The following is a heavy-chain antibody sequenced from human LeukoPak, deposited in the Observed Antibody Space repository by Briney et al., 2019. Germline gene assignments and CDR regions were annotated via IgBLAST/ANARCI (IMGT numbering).Heavy chain of an antibody. CDR1: GFTFSSYS. V-gene: IGHV3-7*01. CDR2: IKEDGSEK. Sequence: GGSLRFSCAASGFTFSSYSMNWVRQAPGKGLEWVANIKEDGSEKYYVDSVKGRFIVSRDNAKNSLYLQMSSLRAEDTAVYYCAAEVGAHTGFQHWGQGTLVTVSS. CDR3: AAEVGAHTGFQH. J-gene: IGHJ1*01. D-gene: IGHD1-26*01.